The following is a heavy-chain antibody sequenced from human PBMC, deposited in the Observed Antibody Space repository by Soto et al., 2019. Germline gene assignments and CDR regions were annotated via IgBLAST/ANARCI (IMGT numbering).Heavy chain of an antibody. CDR2: INSDGSST. J-gene: IGHJ4*02. Sequence: EVQLVESGGGLVQPGGSLRLSCAASGFSFSSYWMHWVRQAAGKGLVWVSRINSDGSSTSYADSLKGRFTISRDNAKNTRYLPRISLSAEDTSVYYCARTSLCFDYWGQGTLVTVSS. CDR1: GFSFSSYW. CDR3: ARTSLCFDY. V-gene: IGHV3-74*01.